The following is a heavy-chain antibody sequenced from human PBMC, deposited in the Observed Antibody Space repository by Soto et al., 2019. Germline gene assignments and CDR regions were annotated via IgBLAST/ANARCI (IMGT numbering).Heavy chain of an antibody. J-gene: IGHJ3*01. D-gene: IGHD1-7*01. V-gene: IGHV3-33*01. Sequence: VHLVESGGGVVQPGTSLRLSCAASGFSFSNYGMHWVRQAPGKGLEWVAVTWYDGSTTSYADSVRCRFTVSRDNPKNQLYLQMDSLRDEDTAVEFCGRDSEWELTNGLEVWGQGTTVIVSS. CDR3: GRDSEWELTNGLEV. CDR2: TWYDGSTT. CDR1: GFSFSNYG.